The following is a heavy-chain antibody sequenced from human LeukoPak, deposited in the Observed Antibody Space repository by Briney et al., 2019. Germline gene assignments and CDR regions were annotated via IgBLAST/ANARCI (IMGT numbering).Heavy chain of an antibody. D-gene: IGHD6-19*01. CDR2: MSGSGAST. CDR1: GFTFSDYA. J-gene: IGHJ4*02. Sequence: GGSLRLSCAASGFTFSDYAMSWVRQAPGKGLEWVSTMSGSGASTNYADSVRGRFTISRDNSKNTLYLQMNSLRAEDTAIYYCARPSSGWYLFEYWGQGTRVTVSS. CDR3: ARPSSGWYLFEY. V-gene: IGHV3-23*01.